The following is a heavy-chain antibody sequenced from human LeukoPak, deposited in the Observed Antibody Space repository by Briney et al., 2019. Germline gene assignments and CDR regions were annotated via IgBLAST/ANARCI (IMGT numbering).Heavy chain of an antibody. CDR3: ARLTCGGDCYSSSIDY. V-gene: IGHV3-7*01. J-gene: IGHJ4*02. CDR1: GFTFSNYW. D-gene: IGHD2-21*02. CDR2: IKQDGSEK. Sequence: QPGGSLRLSCAASGFTFSNYWMSWVRQAPGKGLEWVANIKQDGSEKYYVDSVKGRFTISRDNAKNSLYLEMNSLRAEDTAIYYCARLTCGGDCYSSSIDYWGQGTLVTVSS.